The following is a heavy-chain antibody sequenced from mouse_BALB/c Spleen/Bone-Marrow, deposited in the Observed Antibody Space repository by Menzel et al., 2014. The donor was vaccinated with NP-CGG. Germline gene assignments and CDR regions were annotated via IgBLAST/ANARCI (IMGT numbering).Heavy chain of an antibody. CDR1: GYTFTSSW. J-gene: IGHJ2*01. CDR2: IHPNTDNT. Sequence: VQLQQSGSVLVRPGASVKLSCKASGYTFTSSWMHWAKQRPGQGLEWIGEIHPNTDNTNYDEKFKGKATLTVDISSSTAYVDLSSLTSEDSAVYYCARHHRYAYYFDYWGQGTTLTVSS. D-gene: IGHD2-14*01. CDR3: ARHHRYAYYFDY. V-gene: IGHV1S130*01.